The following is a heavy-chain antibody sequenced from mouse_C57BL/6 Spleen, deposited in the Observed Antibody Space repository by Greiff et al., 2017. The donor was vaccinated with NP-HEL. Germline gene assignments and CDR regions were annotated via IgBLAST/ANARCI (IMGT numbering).Heavy chain of an antibody. Sequence: VQLQQSVPELARPGASVKMSCKASGYTFTSYTMHWVKQRPGQGLEWIGYINPSSGYTKYNQKFKDKATLTADKSSSTAYMQLSSLTSEDSAVYYCARSDDGYYLYAMDYWGQGTSVTVSS. D-gene: IGHD2-3*01. CDR1: GYTFTSYT. V-gene: IGHV1-4*01. CDR3: ARSDDGYYLYAMDY. J-gene: IGHJ4*01. CDR2: INPSSGYT.